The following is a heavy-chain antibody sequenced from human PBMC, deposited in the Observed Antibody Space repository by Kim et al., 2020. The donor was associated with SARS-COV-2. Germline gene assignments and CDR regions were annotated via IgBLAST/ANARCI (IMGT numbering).Heavy chain of an antibody. CDR3: ARGVVGATYGDWWVDP. J-gene: IGHJ5*02. D-gene: IGHD1-26*01. CDR1: GGSVSSYF. V-gene: IGHV4-59*02. CDR2: IYYSGST. Sequence: SETLSLTCTVSGGSVSSYFWSWIRQPPGKGLEWIGYIYYSGSTNYNPSLKSRVTISVDTSKNQFSLKLSSVTAADTAVYYCARGVVGATYGDWWVDPWGQGTLVTVSS.